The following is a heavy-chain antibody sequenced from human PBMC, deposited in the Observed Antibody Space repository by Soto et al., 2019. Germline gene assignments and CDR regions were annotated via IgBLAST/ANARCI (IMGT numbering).Heavy chain of an antibody. J-gene: IGHJ5*02. Sequence: PSETLSLTCAVSGGSITSGAYYWTWIRQHPGKGLELIAYIHYSGRTYYNPSLKSRVTISVDTSNNQFSLKLSSVTAADTAVYYCARYYFDSSGYSNWFDPWGQGTLVTAPQ. V-gene: IGHV4-31*11. D-gene: IGHD3-22*01. CDR2: IHYSGRT. CDR1: GGSITSGAYY. CDR3: ARYYFDSSGYSNWFDP.